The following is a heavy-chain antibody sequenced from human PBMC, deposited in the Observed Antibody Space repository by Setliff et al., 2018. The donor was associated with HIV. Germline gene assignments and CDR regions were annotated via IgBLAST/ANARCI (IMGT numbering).Heavy chain of an antibody. J-gene: IGHJ4*02. CDR1: GYTFTSYA. CDR3: ARDRTAGYHYDYGY. D-gene: IGHD3-16*01. Sequence: ASVKVSCKASGYTFTSYAIHWVRQAPGQGLEWLGMVNPSGGSTAYAQKFQGSVTMTRDTSTNTVYMDLSGLRSDDTAVYYCARDRTAGYHYDYGYWGQGTLVTVS. CDR2: VNPSGGST. V-gene: IGHV1-46*01.